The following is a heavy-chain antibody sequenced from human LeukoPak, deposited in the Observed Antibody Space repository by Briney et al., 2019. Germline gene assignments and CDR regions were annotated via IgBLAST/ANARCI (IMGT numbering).Heavy chain of an antibody. D-gene: IGHD2-21*02. J-gene: IGHJ4*02. V-gene: IGHV7-4-1*02. Sequence: PVASVKVSCKASGYTFTSYAMNWVRQAPGQGLEWMGWINTNTGNATYAQGFTGRFVFSLDTFVSTAYLQISSLKAEDTAVYYCATQGDPKHYWGQGTLVTVSS. CDR3: ATQGDPKHY. CDR2: INTNTGNA. CDR1: GYTFTSYA.